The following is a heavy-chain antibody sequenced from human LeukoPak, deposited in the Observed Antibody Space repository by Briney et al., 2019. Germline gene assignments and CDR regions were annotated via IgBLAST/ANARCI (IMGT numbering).Heavy chain of an antibody. V-gene: IGHV4-39*01. CDR1: GGSISSSSYY. CDR2: IYYSGST. J-gene: IGHJ4*02. D-gene: IGHD1-26*01. Sequence: SETLSLICTVSGGSISSSSYYWGWIRQPPGKGLEWIGSIYYSGSTYYNPSLKSRVTISVDTSKNQFSLKLRSVTAADTTVYYCARHMSGSFTPFDSWGQGTLVTISS. CDR3: ARHMSGSFTPFDS.